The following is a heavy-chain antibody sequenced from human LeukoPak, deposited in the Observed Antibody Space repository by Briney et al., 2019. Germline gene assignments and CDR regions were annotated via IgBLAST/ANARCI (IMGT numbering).Heavy chain of an antibody. V-gene: IGHV4-34*01. CDR2: INHSGST. Sequence: PSETLSLTCAVYGGSFSGYYWSWIRQPPGKGLEWIGEINHSGSTNYNPSLKSRVTISVDTSKNQFSLKLSSVTAADTAVYYCARDPPTPVTTLAPWGQGTLVTVSS. CDR3: ARDPPTPVTTLAP. CDR1: GGSFSGYY. D-gene: IGHD4-17*01. J-gene: IGHJ5*02.